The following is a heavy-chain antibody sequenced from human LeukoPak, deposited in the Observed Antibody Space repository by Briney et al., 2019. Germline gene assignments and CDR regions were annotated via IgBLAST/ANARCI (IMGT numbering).Heavy chain of an antibody. J-gene: IGHJ4*02. CDR2: IYTSGST. CDR3: ARLSPYSGSYRGLALDY. Sequence: KPSETLSLTCTVSGGSISSYYWSWIRQPPGKGLEWIGYIYTSGSTNYNPSLKSRVAISVDTSKNQFSLKLSSVTAADTAVYYCARLSPYSGSYRGLALDYWGQGTLVTVSS. D-gene: IGHD1-26*01. CDR1: GGSISSYY. V-gene: IGHV4-4*09.